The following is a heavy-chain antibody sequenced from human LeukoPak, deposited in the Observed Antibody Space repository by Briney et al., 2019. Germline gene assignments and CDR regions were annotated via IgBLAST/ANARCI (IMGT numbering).Heavy chain of an antibody. CDR1: GGSFSGYY. V-gene: IGHV4-34*01. D-gene: IGHD1-26*01. CDR2: INHSGST. CDR3: AGTIVGATRGIDY. J-gene: IGHJ4*02. Sequence: PSETLSLTCAVYGGSFSGYYWSWIRQPPGKGLEWIGEINHSGSTNYNPSLKSRVTISVDTSKNQFSLKLSSVTAADTAVYYCAGTIVGATRGIDYWGQGTLVTVSS.